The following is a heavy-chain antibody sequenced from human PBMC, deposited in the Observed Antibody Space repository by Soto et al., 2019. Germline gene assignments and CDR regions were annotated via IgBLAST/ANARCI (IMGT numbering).Heavy chain of an antibody. V-gene: IGHV3-30*18. Sequence: PGGSLRLSCAASGFTFSSYGMHWVRQAPGKGLEWVAVISYDESNKYYADSVKGRFTISRDNSKNTLYLQMNSLRAEDTAVYYCAKLDVGPTYYDFWSGFGDYYYGMDVGGQGTTVTVSS. CDR2: ISYDESNK. J-gene: IGHJ6*02. CDR1: GFTFSSYG. D-gene: IGHD3-3*01. CDR3: AKLDVGPTYYDFWSGFGDYYYGMDV.